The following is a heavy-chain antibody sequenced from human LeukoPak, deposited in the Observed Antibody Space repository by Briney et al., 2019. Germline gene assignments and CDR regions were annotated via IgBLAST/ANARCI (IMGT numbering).Heavy chain of an antibody. Sequence: GGSLRLSCVASGFTFSSYGMHWVRQAPGKGLEWVAFIRYDGSNKYYADSVKGRFTISRDNSKNALYLQMNSLRAEDTAAYYCAKDLRMGSGYYGPIDYWGQGTLVTVSS. V-gene: IGHV3-30*02. CDR2: IRYDGSNK. CDR3: AKDLRMGSGYYGPIDY. CDR1: GFTFSSYG. J-gene: IGHJ4*02. D-gene: IGHD3-22*01.